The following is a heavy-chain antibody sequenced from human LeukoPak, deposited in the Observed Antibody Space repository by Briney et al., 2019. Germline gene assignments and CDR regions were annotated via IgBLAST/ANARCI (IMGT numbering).Heavy chain of an antibody. CDR3: ARDFTSKQWLVMTVAFDI. D-gene: IGHD6-19*01. Sequence: GASVKVSCKASGYTFTSYGISWVRQAPGQGLEWMGWISAYNGNTNYAQKLQGRVTMTTDTSTSTAYMELRSLRSDDTAVYYCARDFTSKQWLVMTVAFDIWGQGTMVTVSS. J-gene: IGHJ3*02. CDR1: GYTFTSYG. V-gene: IGHV1-18*01. CDR2: ISAYNGNT.